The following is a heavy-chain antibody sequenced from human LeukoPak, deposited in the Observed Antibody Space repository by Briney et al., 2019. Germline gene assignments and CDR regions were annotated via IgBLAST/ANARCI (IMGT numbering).Heavy chain of an antibody. V-gene: IGHV4-34*01. CDR2: INHSGST. J-gene: IGHJ4*02. D-gene: IGHD1-26*01. CDR1: GGSFSGYY. CDR3: AKSGGYGLIDY. Sequence: SETLSLTCAVYGGSFSGYYWSWIRQPPGKGLEWIGEINHSGSTNYNPSLKSRVTISVDTSKNQFSLKLNSVTAADTAMYYCAKSGGYGLIDYWGQGTRVTVSS.